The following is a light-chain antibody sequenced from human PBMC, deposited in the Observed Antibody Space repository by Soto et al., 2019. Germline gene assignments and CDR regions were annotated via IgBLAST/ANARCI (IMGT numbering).Light chain of an antibody. CDR3: QQYGSSPRT. CDR2: GAS. J-gene: IGKJ1*01. Sequence: EVGLQPSLRTVSFSPGDRATLXCICSQSVSSSYLAWYQQKPGQAPRLLIYGASSRATGIPDRFSGSGSGTDFTLTISRLEPEDFAVYYCQQYGSSPRTFAQGTKVDIK. CDR1: QSVSSSY. V-gene: IGKV3-20*01.